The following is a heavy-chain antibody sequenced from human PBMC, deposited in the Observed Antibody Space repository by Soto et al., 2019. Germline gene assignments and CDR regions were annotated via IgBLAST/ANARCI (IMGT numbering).Heavy chain of an antibody. CDR3: AIELKPYSSVLYVTLS. CDR1: GGSVTSYY. D-gene: IGHD6-19*01. V-gene: IGHV4-4*07. Sequence: VQLQESGPGLVNPSETLSLTSSVSGGSVTSYYWIWVRQPPGKGLEWIVRIYISVNTKYKSCFKSRLTMTVDTCKNQVSLGLSSVTVAETAVYYCAIELKPYSSVLYVTLSLGQGTLVSVS. CDR2: IYISVNT. J-gene: IGHJ5*02.